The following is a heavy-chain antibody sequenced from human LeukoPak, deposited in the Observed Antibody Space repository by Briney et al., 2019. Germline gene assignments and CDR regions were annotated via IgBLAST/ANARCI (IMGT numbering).Heavy chain of an antibody. D-gene: IGHD2-2*01. Sequence: GGSLRLSCAASGFTFSSYAMSWVRQAPGKGLEWVSVISGSSDHTYYADSVKGRFTISRDNSKNTLYLQMSSLRAEDTAVYYCAKSRVYCSSTSCYGGVDYWGQGTLVTVSS. V-gene: IGHV3-23*01. J-gene: IGHJ4*02. CDR1: GFTFSSYA. CDR3: AKSRVYCSSTSCYGGVDY. CDR2: ISGSSDHT.